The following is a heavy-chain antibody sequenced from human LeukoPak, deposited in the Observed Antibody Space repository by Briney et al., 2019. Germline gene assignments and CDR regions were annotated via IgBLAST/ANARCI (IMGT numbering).Heavy chain of an antibody. CDR1: AITFSTSE. CDR2: IVGSSKTI. Sequence: GGSLRLSCAASAITFSTSEMNWVRQSPGKGLEWVSYIVGSSKTIYYADSVKGRFTISRDNAKKSVYLQMNSLRDNDTGVYYCARGGGGGWGYFDYWGQGILVTVSS. V-gene: IGHV3-48*03. CDR3: ARGGGGGWGYFDY. D-gene: IGHD6-19*01. J-gene: IGHJ4*02.